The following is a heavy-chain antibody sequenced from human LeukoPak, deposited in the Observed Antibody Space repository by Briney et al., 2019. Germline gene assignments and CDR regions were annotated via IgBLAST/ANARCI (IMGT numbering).Heavy chain of an antibody. CDR2: INSDGSST. CDR3: ARDRGYAFDI. D-gene: IGHD5-12*01. V-gene: IGHV3-74*01. Sequence: GGSLRLSCAASGFTFSTYSMNWVRQAPGKGLVWVSRINSDGSSTSYADSVKGRFTISRDNAKNTLYLQMNNLRAEDTAMYYCARDRGYAFDIWGQGTMVTVSS. J-gene: IGHJ3*02. CDR1: GFTFSTYS.